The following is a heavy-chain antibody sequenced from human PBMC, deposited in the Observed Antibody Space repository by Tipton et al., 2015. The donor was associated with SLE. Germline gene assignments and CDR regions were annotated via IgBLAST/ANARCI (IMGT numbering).Heavy chain of an antibody. V-gene: IGHV4-31*03. CDR1: GGSISSGGYY. J-gene: IGHJ5*02. CDR3: PIYYHDSTGLHWFDP. Sequence: TLSLTCNVSGGSISSGGYYWSWIRQHPGKGLEWIGYTYYSGSPYYNPSLKSRVTISLGMSKNQFSLRLSSVTAADTAVYYCPIYYHDSTGLHWFDPWGQGTLVTVSS. CDR2: TYYSGSP. D-gene: IGHD3-22*01.